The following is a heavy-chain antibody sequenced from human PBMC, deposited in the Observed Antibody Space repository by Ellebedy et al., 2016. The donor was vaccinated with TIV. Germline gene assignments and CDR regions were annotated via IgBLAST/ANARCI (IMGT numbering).Heavy chain of an antibody. Sequence: PGGSLRLSCAASGFIFGTYALAWVRQTPGKGLEWVSGIYGSSSKTFYTESVKGRFTIYRDNSENTVFLKMNSLSAEDTAVYYCARSGELDSWGQGTLVTVSS. J-gene: IGHJ4*02. CDR1: GFIFGTYA. CDR3: ARSGELDS. V-gene: IGHV3-23*01. CDR2: IYGSSSKT. D-gene: IGHD1-26*01.